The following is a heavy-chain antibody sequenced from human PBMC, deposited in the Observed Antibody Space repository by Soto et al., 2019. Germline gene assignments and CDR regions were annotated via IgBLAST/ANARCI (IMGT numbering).Heavy chain of an antibody. CDR3: AKEYDHGAGSYVSYYYDMDG. V-gene: IGHV3-23*01. D-gene: IGHD3-10*01. Sequence: EVQLLESGGGLVQPGGSLRLSCAASGFTFSRYAMSWVRQAPGKGLAWVSAISGSGGSTYYADYVKGRFTISRDNSKNTRYRQRKGRRAEETAVYDRAKEYDHGAGSYVSYYYDMDGCGKGTTVSVSS. CDR2: ISGSGGST. CDR1: GFTFSRYA. J-gene: IGHJ6*03.